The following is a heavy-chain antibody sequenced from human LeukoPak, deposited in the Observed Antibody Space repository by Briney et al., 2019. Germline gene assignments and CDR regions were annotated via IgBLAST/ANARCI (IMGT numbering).Heavy chain of an antibody. CDR1: GYTFTDYY. Sequence: ASVKVSCKTSGYTFTDYYIHWVRQAPGQGLEWMGWINPKSGDTNYAQKFQGRVTMTRDTSISTAYMELSRLRSDDTAVYYCARDPTPGYCSGGSCYSFFGNWFDPWGQGTLVTVSS. J-gene: IGHJ5*02. CDR2: INPKSGDT. V-gene: IGHV1-2*02. CDR3: ARDPTPGYCSGGSCYSFFGNWFDP. D-gene: IGHD2-15*01.